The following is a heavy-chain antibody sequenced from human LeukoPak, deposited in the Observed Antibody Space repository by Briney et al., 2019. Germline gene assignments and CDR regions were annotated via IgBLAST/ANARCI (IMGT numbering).Heavy chain of an antibody. CDR1: GFTFSSDA. J-gene: IGHJ4*02. D-gene: IGHD3-22*01. CDR2: ICCSGRTT. V-gene: IGHV3-23*01. CDR3: AKGAYDSSGYYWDY. Sequence: PGGSLILSCAASGFTFSSDAMSWVRPAPGKGLEWVSSICCSGRTTYYAASVKGRFTISRDNSKNTLYLQMNSLRAEDTAVYYCAKGAYDSSGYYWDYWGQGTLVTVSS.